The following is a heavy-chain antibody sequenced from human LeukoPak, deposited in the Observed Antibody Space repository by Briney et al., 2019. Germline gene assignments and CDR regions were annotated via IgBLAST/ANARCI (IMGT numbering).Heavy chain of an antibody. V-gene: IGHV4-30-4*02. CDR3: ARITAIHFLYYFDY. J-gene: IGHJ4*02. D-gene: IGHD2/OR15-2a*01. CDR1: GGSISSGDYY. CDR2: IYYSGST. Sequence: SETLSLTCTVSGGSISSGDYYWSWIRQPPGKGLEWIGYIYYSGSTYYNPSLKSRVTISVDTSKNQFSLKLSSVTAADTAVYYCARITAIHFLYYFDYWGQGTLVTVSS.